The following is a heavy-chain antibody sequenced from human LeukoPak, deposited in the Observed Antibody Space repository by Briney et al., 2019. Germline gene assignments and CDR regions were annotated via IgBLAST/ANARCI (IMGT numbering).Heavy chain of an antibody. CDR3: ASSSGYYFYWFDP. J-gene: IGHJ5*02. D-gene: IGHD3-22*01. V-gene: IGHV4-30-2*01. CDR1: GGSISSGGYS. CDR2: IYHSGST. Sequence: SETLSLTCAVSGGSISSGGYSWSWIWQPPGKGLEWIGYIYHSGSTYYNPSLKSRVTISVDRSKNQFSLKLSSVTAADTAVYYCASSSGYYFYWFDPWGQGTLVTVSS.